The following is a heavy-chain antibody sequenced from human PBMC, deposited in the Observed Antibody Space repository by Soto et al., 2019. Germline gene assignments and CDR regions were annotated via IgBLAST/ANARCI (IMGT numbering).Heavy chain of an antibody. CDR3: AKDYYDSSGYYDNDDAFDI. CDR2: IDSDGNST. V-gene: IGHV3-74*03. J-gene: IGHJ3*02. Sequence: WVRQVPGKGLVWVSHIDSDGNSTTYADSVKGRFTISRDNAKNTVYLQMNSLRAEDTAVYYCAKDYYDSSGYYDNDDAFDIWGQGTMVTVSS. D-gene: IGHD3-22*01.